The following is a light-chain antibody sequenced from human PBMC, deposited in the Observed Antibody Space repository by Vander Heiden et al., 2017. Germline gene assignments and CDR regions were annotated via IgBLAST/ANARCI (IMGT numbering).Light chain of an antibody. CDR2: GAS. CDR3: QQDNNWPLT. CDR1: QGISNN. J-gene: IGKJ5*01. Sequence: EIVMTQSPATLSVSPGERATLSCRASQGISNNLAWYQQKPGQTPRLLMYGASTRATGIPDRFSGSGSGTEFTVTISSLQSEDFAVYYCQQDNNWPLTFGQGTPVEIK. V-gene: IGKV3-15*01.